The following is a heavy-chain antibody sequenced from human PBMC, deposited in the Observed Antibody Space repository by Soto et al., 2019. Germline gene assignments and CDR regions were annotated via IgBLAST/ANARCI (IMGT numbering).Heavy chain of an antibody. D-gene: IGHD2-8*02. V-gene: IGHV1-18*01. CDR2: ISAYNGDT. CDR1: GYTFITHG. CDR3: ARDGTGGVLGLNKYYYVDV. Sequence: QVRLVQSGAEVKKPGASVKVSCKASGYTFITHGISWVRQAPGQGLEWMGRISAYNGDTKYAQKFQGRVTLTTDKSTNTAYMEMRSLRSDDTAVYYCARDGTGGVLGLNKYYYVDVWGEGTTVTVSS. J-gene: IGHJ6*03.